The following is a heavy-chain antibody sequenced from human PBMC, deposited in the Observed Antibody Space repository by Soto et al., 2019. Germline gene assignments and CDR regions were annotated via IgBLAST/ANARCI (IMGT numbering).Heavy chain of an antibody. CDR2: ISSSSSYI. D-gene: IGHD1-26*01. V-gene: IGHV3-21*01. Sequence: EVQLVESGGGLVKPGGSLRLSCAASGFTFSSYSMNWVRQAPGKGLEWVSSISSSSSYIYYADSVKGRFTISRDNAKNXXYLQMNILRAEDTAVYYCARDKIVGATNYYYGMDVWGQGTTVTVSS. CDR1: GFTFSSYS. CDR3: ARDKIVGATNYYYGMDV. J-gene: IGHJ6*02.